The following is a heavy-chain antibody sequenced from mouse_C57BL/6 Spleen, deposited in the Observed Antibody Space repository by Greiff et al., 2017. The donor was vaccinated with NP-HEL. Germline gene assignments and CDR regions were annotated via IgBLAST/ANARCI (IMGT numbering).Heavy chain of an antibody. CDR3: ARGQYYSNYEEYFDY. D-gene: IGHD2-5*01. Sequence: DVQLVESGGGLVKPGGSLKLSCAASGFTFSSYAMSWVRQTPEKRLEWVATISDGGSYTYYPDNVKGRFTISRDNAKNNLYLQMSHLKSEDTAMYYGARGQYYSNYEEYFDYWGQGTTLTVSS. CDR1: GFTFSSYA. V-gene: IGHV5-4*01. CDR2: ISDGGSYT. J-gene: IGHJ2*01.